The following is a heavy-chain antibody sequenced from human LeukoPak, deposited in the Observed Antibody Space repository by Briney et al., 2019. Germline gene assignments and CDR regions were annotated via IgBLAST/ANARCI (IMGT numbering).Heavy chain of an antibody. Sequence: GASVKVSCKASGYTFTSYDINWVRQAPGKGLEWMGWMNPKSGNTGYAQKFQGRVTMTRNTSISTAYMELSSLRSEDTAVYYCARGQVTTNYWGQGTLVTVSS. CDR1: GYTFTSYD. D-gene: IGHD4-17*01. V-gene: IGHV1-8*01. CDR3: ARGQVTTNY. J-gene: IGHJ4*02. CDR2: MNPKSGNT.